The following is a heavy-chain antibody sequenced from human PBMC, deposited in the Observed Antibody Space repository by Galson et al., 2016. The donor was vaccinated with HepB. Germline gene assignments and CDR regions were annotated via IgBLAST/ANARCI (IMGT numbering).Heavy chain of an antibody. J-gene: IGHJ5*02. Sequence: SLRLSCAASGFTFSSYWMHWVRQAPGKGLVWVSRINSDGSSTSYAASVKGRFTISRDNAKNTLYLQMNSLRAEDTAVYYCARGGDYASWFDPWGQGTLVTVSS. V-gene: IGHV3-74*01. D-gene: IGHD4-17*01. CDR1: GFTFSSYW. CDR3: ARGGDYASWFDP. CDR2: INSDGSST.